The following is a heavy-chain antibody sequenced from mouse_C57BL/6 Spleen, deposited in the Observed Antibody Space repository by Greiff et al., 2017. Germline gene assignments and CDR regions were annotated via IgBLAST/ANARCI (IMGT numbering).Heavy chain of an antibody. Sequence: VQLQQPGAELVKPGASVKLSCKASGYTFTSYWMQWVKQRPGQGLEWIGEIDPSDSYTNYNQKFKGKATLTVDTSSSTAYMQLSSLTSEDSAVYYCAGSNYGAMDYWGQGTSVTVSS. CDR2: IDPSDSYT. D-gene: IGHD2-5*01. V-gene: IGHV1-50*01. J-gene: IGHJ4*01. CDR3: AGSNYGAMDY. CDR1: GYTFTSYW.